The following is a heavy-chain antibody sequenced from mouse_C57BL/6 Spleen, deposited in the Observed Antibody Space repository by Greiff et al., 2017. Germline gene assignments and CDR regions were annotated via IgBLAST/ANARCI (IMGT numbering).Heavy chain of an antibody. J-gene: IGHJ2*01. Sequence: EVMLVESGPGLAKPSQTLSLTCSVTGYSITSDYWNWIRTFPGNKLEYMGYISYSGSTSYNPSLKSRISITRDTSKNQYYLQLNSVTTEDTATYYCARSPQFIKYFDYWGQGTTLTVSS. CDR1: GYSITSDY. D-gene: IGHD1-1*01. CDR3: ARSPQFIKYFDY. CDR2: ISYSGST. V-gene: IGHV3-8*01.